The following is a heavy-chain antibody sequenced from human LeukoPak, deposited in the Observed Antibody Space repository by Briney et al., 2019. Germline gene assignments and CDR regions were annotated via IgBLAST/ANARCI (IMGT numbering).Heavy chain of an antibody. J-gene: IGHJ4*02. CDR2: LHADGNEK. CDR3: ARGGYSFDY. CDR1: GFSLSGYW. V-gene: IGHV3-7*01. Sequence: GGSLRLSCAASGFSLSGYWMSWVRQAPGKGLEWVARLHADGNEKYFVDSVKGRFTVSRDNAKNSLYLQMNSLRVEGTAVYYCARGGYSFDYLGQGTLVTVSS. D-gene: IGHD5-12*01.